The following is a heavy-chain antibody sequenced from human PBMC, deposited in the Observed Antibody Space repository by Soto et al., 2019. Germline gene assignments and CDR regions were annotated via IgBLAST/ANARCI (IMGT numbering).Heavy chain of an antibody. Sequence: EVQVVESGGGLVKPGGSLRLSCAVSGFSVNNAWVSWVRQPPGKGLAWVGRIKDQTDGGTADYAASLRDRFIISRDDSEYTVYLQINNVRIEDTAVYYCTTGTWFPEDHWGQGTLVTVSS. D-gene: IGHD6-13*01. V-gene: IGHV3-15*01. CDR3: TTGTWFPEDH. CDR1: GFSVNNAW. CDR2: IKDQTDGGTA. J-gene: IGHJ4*02.